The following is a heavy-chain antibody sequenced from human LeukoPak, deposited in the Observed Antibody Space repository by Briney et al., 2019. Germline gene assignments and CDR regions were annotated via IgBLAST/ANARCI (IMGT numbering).Heavy chain of an antibody. CDR2: IIPIFGTA. CDR3: AREVDTAMVRNNAFDI. Sequence: ASVKVSCKASGGTFSSYAISWVRQAPGQGLEWMGGIIPIFGTANYAQKFQGRVTITADESTSTAYMELSSLRSEDTAVYYCAREVDTAMVRNNAFDIWGQGTMVTVSS. V-gene: IGHV1-69*13. D-gene: IGHD5-18*01. J-gene: IGHJ3*02. CDR1: GGTFSSYA.